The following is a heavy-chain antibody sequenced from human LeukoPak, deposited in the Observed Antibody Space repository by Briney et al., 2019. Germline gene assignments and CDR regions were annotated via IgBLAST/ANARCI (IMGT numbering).Heavy chain of an antibody. CDR2: IYYSGST. D-gene: IGHD3-22*01. V-gene: IGHV4-59*12. CDR1: GGSMSPYH. J-gene: IGHJ4*02. CDR3: ARRRHYYDSSGYYSCLDY. Sequence: SETLSLTCTVSGGSMSPYHWGWIRQPPGKGLEWTGYIYYSGSTNYNPSLNSRVTISVDTSKNQFSLRLSSVTAADTAVYYCARRRHYYDSSGYYSCLDYWGQGTLVTVSS.